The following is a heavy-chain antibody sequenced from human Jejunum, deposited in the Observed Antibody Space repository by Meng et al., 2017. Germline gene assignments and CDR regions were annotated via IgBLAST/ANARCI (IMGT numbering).Heavy chain of an antibody. Sequence: GESLKISCAASGFTFSDHYMDWVRQAPGKGLEWVGRIRNKANSYTTEYAASVRGRFTISRDDSKNSLYLQRNSLKTEDTAVYYWARELIASGAFFDYWGQGTLVTVSS. CDR3: ARELIASGAFFDY. V-gene: IGHV3-72*01. CDR1: GFTFSDHY. J-gene: IGHJ4*01. D-gene: IGHD2-8*01. CDR2: IRNKANSYTT.